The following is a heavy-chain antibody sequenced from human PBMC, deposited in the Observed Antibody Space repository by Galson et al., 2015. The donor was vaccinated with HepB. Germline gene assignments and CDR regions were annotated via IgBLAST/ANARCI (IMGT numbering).Heavy chain of an antibody. V-gene: IGHV3-21*01. CDR1: GFTFSSYS. Sequence: SLRLSCAASGFTFSSYSMNWVRQAPGKGLEWVSSISSSSSYIYYADSVKGRFTISRDNAKNSLYLRMNSLRAEDTAVYYCARGGGEDYGDYSFDYWGQGTLVTVSS. CDR2: ISSSSSYI. D-gene: IGHD4-17*01. J-gene: IGHJ4*02. CDR3: ARGGGEDYGDYSFDY.